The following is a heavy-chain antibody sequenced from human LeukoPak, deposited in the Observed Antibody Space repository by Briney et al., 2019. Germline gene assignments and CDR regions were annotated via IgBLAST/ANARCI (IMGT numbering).Heavy chain of an antibody. CDR3: IVLAVAGTFGFDY. J-gene: IGHJ4*02. Sequence: PGGSLRVSCAASGFTFNTYWMHWVRQAPGKGLVWVSGINSDGSSTTYADSVKGRFTISRDNAKNTLYLQMNSLRAEDTAVYYCIVLAVAGTFGFDYWGQGTLVTVSS. CDR2: INSDGSST. D-gene: IGHD6-19*01. V-gene: IGHV3-74*01. CDR1: GFTFNTYW.